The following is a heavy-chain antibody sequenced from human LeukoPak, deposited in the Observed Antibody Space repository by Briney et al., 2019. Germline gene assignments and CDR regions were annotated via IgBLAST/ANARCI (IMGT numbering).Heavy chain of an antibody. CDR1: GGSISSYY. J-gene: IGHJ4*02. D-gene: IGHD2/OR15-2a*01. V-gene: IGHV4-59*01. CDR2: IYYGGST. CDR3: SRGAFLTPDY. Sequence: PSETLSLTCIVSGGSISSYYWSWIRQPPGKGLEWIGYIYYGGSTNYNPSLKNRVTISVDTSKNQFSLELTSVTAADTAVYYCSRGAFLTPDYWGQGALVTISS.